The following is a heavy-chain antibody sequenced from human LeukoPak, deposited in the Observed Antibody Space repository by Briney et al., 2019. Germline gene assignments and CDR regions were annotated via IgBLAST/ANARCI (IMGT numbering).Heavy chain of an antibody. D-gene: IGHD3-22*01. CDR2: FDPEDGET. CDR3: ATLYDSSGYPPFGY. V-gene: IGHV1-24*01. J-gene: IGHJ4*02. Sequence: GASVKVSCKVSGYTLTELSMHWVRQAPGKGLEWMGGFDPEDGETIYAQKFQGRVTTTEDTSTDTAYMELSSLRSEDTAVYYCATLYDSSGYPPFGYWGQGTLVTVSS. CDR1: GYTLTELS.